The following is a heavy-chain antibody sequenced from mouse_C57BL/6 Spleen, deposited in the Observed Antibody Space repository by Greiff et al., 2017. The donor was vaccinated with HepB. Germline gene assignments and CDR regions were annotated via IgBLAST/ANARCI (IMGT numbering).Heavy chain of an antibody. D-gene: IGHD1-1*01. Sequence: VQLQQSGPELVKPGASVKISCKASGYAFSSSWMNWVKQRPGKGLEWIGRIYPGDGDTNYNGKFKGKATLTADKSSSTAYMQLSSLTSEDSAVYFCAREVITTVVATGFDYWGQGTTLTVSS. CDR2: IYPGDGDT. J-gene: IGHJ2*01. V-gene: IGHV1-82*01. CDR1: GYAFSSSW. CDR3: AREVITTVVATGFDY.